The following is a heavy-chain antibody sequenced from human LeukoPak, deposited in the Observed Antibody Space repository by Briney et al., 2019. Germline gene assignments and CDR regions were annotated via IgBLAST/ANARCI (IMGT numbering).Heavy chain of an antibody. J-gene: IGHJ3*02. CDR3: ARHQKIARFDAFDI. D-gene: IGHD2-21*01. CDR1: GYSFTNYW. CDR2: ICPGDSDT. Sequence: GESLKISCKGSGYSFTNYWIGWVRQMPGKGLEWMGIICPGDSDTRYSPSFQGQVTISAGKSISTAYLQWSSLKASDTAMYYCARHQKIARFDAFDIWGQGTMVTVSS. V-gene: IGHV5-51*01.